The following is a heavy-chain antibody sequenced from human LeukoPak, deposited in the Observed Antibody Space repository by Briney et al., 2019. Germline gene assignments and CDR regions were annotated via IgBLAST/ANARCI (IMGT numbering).Heavy chain of an antibody. Sequence: GESLKISCKGSGYSFTDYWIGWVRRMPGKGLEWMGIIYPGDSDTRYSPSFQGQVTISADKSISTAYLQWSSLKASDTAMYYCARGYYYDSSGYYKAPEGAFDIWGQGTMVTVSS. CDR1: GYSFTDYW. D-gene: IGHD3-22*01. V-gene: IGHV5-51*01. CDR3: ARGYYYDSSGYYKAPEGAFDI. CDR2: IYPGDSDT. J-gene: IGHJ3*02.